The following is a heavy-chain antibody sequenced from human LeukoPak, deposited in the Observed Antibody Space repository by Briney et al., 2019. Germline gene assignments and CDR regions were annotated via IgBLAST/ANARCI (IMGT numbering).Heavy chain of an antibody. J-gene: IGHJ4*02. CDR2: INHSGST. CDR1: GGSFSGYY. V-gene: IGHV4-34*01. CDR3: ASHSGGYAY. D-gene: IGHD5-12*01. Sequence: SETLSLTCAVYGGSFSGYYWSWIRQPPGKGLEWIGEINHSGSTNYNPSLKSRVTISVDTSKNQFSLKLNSVTAADTAVYYCASHSGGYAYWGQGTLVTVSS.